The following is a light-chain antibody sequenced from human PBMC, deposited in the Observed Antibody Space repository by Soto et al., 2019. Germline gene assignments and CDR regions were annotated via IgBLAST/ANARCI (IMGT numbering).Light chain of an antibody. J-gene: IGLJ1*01. CDR2: QVT. Sequence: QSVLTQPPSASGSPGQSVTISCTGTSSDVGGYDYVSWYQQRPGKAPKLMIYQVTNRPSGVSNRFSGSRSGNTASLTISGLQAEDEADYYCSSYTDSSNYVFGTGTKVTVL. CDR3: SSYTDSSNYV. V-gene: IGLV2-14*01. CDR1: SSDVGGYDY.